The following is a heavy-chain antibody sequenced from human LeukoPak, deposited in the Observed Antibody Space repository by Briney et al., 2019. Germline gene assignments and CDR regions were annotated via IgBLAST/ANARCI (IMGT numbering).Heavy chain of an antibody. CDR2: MNPNSGNT. Sequence: ASVKVSCKASGYTFTGYYMHWVRQAPGQGLEWMGWMNPNSGNTGYAQKFQGRVTMTRNTSISTAYMELSSLRSEDTAVYYCARRVRDYDILTGYYEDAFDIWGQGTMVTVSS. V-gene: IGHV1-8*02. CDR1: GYTFTGYY. J-gene: IGHJ3*02. D-gene: IGHD3-9*01. CDR3: ARRVRDYDILTGYYEDAFDI.